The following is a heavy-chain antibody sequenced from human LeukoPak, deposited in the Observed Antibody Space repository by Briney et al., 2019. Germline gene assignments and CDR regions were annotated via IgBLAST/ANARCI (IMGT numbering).Heavy chain of an antibody. D-gene: IGHD5-12*01. J-gene: IGHJ6*01. CDR1: GFTFSSYG. CDR3: ARDVRGYERNYGMDV. CDR2: IWYDGSNK. V-gene: IGHV3-33*01. Sequence: PGGSLRLSCAASGFTFSSYGMHWVRQAPGKGLEWVAVIWYDGSNKYYADSAKGRFTISRDNSKNTLYLQMNSLRAEDTAVYYCARDVRGYERNYGMDVWRQGSTVTVSS.